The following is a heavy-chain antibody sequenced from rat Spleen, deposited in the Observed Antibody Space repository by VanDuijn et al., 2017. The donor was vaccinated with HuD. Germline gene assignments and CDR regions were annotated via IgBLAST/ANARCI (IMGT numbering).Heavy chain of an antibody. Sequence: QVQLKESGPGPVQPSQTLSLTCTVSGFSLTSYNVHWVRQPTGKGLEWMGIIWTGGSTDYNSALKSRLSISRDTSRNQVFLKMNSLQSEDTTTYYCAREVLTGRGYYFDYWGQGVMVTVSS. CDR3: AREVLTGRGYYFDY. J-gene: IGHJ2*01. V-gene: IGHV2-30*01. CDR2: IWTGGST. CDR1: GFSLTSYN. D-gene: IGHD5-1*01.